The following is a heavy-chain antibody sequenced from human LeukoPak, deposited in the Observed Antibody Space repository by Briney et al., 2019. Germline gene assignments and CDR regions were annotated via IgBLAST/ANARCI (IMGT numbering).Heavy chain of an antibody. CDR1: GFTFSSYA. Sequence: GGSLRLSCAASGFTFSSYAMSWVRQAPGKGLEWVSAISGSGGSTYYADSVKGRFTISRDNSKNTLYLQMNSLRAENTAVYYCAKSGSGYYYYFDYWGQGTLVTVSS. CDR2: ISGSGGST. V-gene: IGHV3-23*01. CDR3: AKSGSGYYYYFDY. D-gene: IGHD3-22*01. J-gene: IGHJ4*02.